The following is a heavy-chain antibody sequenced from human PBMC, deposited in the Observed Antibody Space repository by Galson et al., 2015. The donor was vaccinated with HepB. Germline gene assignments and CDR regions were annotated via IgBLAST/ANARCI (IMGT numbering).Heavy chain of an antibody. CDR3: ARDYCSGGSCYSFPDAFDI. CDR1: GFTFSSYW. V-gene: IGHV3-7*03. Sequence: SLRLSCAASGFTFSSYWMSWVRQAPGKGLEWVANIKQDGSEKYYVDSVKGRFTISRDNAKNSLYLQMNSLRAEDTAVYYCARDYCSGGSCYSFPDAFDIWGQGTMVTVSS. CDR2: IKQDGSEK. D-gene: IGHD2-15*01. J-gene: IGHJ3*02.